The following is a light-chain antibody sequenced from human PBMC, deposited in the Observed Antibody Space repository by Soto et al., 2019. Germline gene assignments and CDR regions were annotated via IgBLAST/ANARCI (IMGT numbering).Light chain of an antibody. CDR1: SSDVGGYNY. CDR3: SSYTSSSTLV. CDR2: DVS. V-gene: IGLV2-14*01. J-gene: IGLJ1*01. Sequence: QSALTQPASVSGSPGHSITGSCTGTSSDVGGYNYVSWYQQHPGKAPKLMIYDVSNRPSGVSNRFSGSKSGNTASLTISGLQAEDEADYYCSSYTSSSTLVFGTGTKLTVL.